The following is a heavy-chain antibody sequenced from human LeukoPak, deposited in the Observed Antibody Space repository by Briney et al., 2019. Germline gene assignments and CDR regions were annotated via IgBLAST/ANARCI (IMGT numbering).Heavy chain of an antibody. V-gene: IGHV3-48*03. CDR1: GFTFSRYE. CDR3: AKEPYGDYSSYFDY. J-gene: IGHJ4*02. CDR2: ISSSGDDI. Sequence: PGGSLRLSCAASGFTFSRYEMNWVRQAPGKGLEWVSFISSSGDDIYYVDSVKGRFTISRDNAKHSLYLQMNSLRAEDTAVYYCAKEPYGDYSSYFDYWGKGTLVTVSS. D-gene: IGHD4-17*01.